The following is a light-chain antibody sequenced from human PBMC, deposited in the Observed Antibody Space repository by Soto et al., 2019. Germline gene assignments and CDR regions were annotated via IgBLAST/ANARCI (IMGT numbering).Light chain of an antibody. J-gene: IGKJ2*01. CDR2: GAS. V-gene: IGKV3-20*01. CDR3: QQYGSPYMYT. CDR1: QSVSSSY. Sequence: EIVLTQSPGTPSLSPGERATLSCRASQSVSSSYLAWYQQKPGQAPRLLIYGASSRATGIPGRFSGSGSGTDFTLTISRLEPEDFAVYYCQQYGSPYMYTFGQGTKLEIK.